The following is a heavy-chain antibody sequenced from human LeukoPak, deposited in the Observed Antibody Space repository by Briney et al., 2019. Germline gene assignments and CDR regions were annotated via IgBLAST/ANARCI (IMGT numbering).Heavy chain of an antibody. D-gene: IGHD3-22*01. J-gene: IGHJ5*02. CDR1: GGPISSYH. CDR3: AVTMIEAPRFDP. CDR2: IYYSGST. V-gene: IGHV4-59*01. Sequence: PSETLSLTYTVSGGPISSYHWSWIRQPPGKGLEWIGYIYYSGSTNYNPSLKSRVTISVDTYKNQSSLKLSSVSAADTAVYYCAVTMIEAPRFDPWGQGTLVTVSS.